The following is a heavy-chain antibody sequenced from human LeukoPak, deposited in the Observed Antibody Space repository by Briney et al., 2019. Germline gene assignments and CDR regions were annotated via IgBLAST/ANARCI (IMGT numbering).Heavy chain of an antibody. D-gene: IGHD3-22*01. CDR1: RFTFRSYW. Sequence: GGSLRLXCAASRFTFRSYWMQWVRQAPGKGLVWVSRINSDGSSTTYADSVKGRFTISRDNAKNTLYLQMNSLRAEDTAVYYCARSMIVVLMPDAFDIWGQGTMVTVSS. J-gene: IGHJ3*02. CDR3: ARSMIVVLMPDAFDI. CDR2: INSDGSST. V-gene: IGHV3-74*01.